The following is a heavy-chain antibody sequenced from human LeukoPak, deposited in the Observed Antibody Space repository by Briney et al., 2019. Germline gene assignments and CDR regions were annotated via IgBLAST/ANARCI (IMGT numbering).Heavy chain of an antibody. J-gene: IGHJ5*02. V-gene: IGHV3-7*03. D-gene: IGHD3-9*01. CDR2: IKTDGSEK. CDR1: GFTFSSYW. Sequence: GGSLRLSCEASGFTFSSYWMSWVRQAPGKGLEWVANIKTDGSEKYYVDSVKGRFTISRDNAKNSLYPQMNSLRAEDTAVYYCARDYTGYFPWGQGTLVIVSS. CDR3: ARDYTGYFP.